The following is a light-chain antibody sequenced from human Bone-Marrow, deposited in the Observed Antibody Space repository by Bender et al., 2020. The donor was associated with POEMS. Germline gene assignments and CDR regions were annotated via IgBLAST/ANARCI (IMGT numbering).Light chain of an antibody. J-gene: IGLJ3*02. CDR2: SSH. Sequence: QSVLTQPPSVSGAPGQRVTISCSGGSSNIGAHAVNWYQHLPGTAPKLLIHSSHRRPSEVPDRFSGSRSGTSASLAISGLQSEDEADYYCAVWDDSLNGWVFGGGTKLTVL. V-gene: IGLV1-44*01. CDR1: SSNIGAHA. CDR3: AVWDDSLNGWV.